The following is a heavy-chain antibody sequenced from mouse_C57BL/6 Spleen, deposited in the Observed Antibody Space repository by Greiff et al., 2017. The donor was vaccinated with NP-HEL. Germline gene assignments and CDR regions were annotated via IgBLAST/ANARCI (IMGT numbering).Heavy chain of an antibody. CDR1: GYTFTGYW. CDR2: ILPGSGST. CDR3: ASPSNWDGRGYFDV. Sequence: VKLVESGAELMKPGASVKLSCKATGYTFTGYWIEWVKQRPGHGLEWIGEILPGSGSTNYNEKFKGKATFTADTSSNTAYMQLSSLTTEDSAIYYCASPSNWDGRGYFDVWGTGTTVTVSS. D-gene: IGHD4-1*01. V-gene: IGHV1-9*01. J-gene: IGHJ1*03.